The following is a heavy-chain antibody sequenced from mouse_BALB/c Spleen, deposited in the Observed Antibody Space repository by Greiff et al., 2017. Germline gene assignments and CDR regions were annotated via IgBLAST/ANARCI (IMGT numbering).Heavy chain of an antibody. Sequence: QVQLQQSGAELVRPGVSVKISCKGSGYTFTDYAMHWVKQSHAQSLEWIGVISTYYGDASYNQKFKGKATMTVDKSSSTAYMELARLTSEDSAIYYCARHGSSFYYFDYWGQGTTLTVSS. CDR2: ISTYYGDA. CDR1: GYTFTDYA. CDR3: ARHGSSFYYFDY. D-gene: IGHD1-1*01. V-gene: IGHV1S137*01. J-gene: IGHJ2*01.